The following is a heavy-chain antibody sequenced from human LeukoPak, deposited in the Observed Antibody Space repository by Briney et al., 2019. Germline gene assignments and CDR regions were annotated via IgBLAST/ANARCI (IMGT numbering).Heavy chain of an antibody. D-gene: IGHD3-22*01. CDR3: AKPRRDRNYDSSGYPSYFDY. J-gene: IGHJ4*02. Sequence: GGSLRLSCAASGFTFSSYAMSWVRQAPRKGLEWVSAISGSGGSTYYADSVKGRFTISRDNSKNTLYLQMNSLRAEDTAVYYCAKPRRDRNYDSSGYPSYFDYWGQGTLVTVSS. V-gene: IGHV3-23*01. CDR1: GFTFSSYA. CDR2: ISGSGGST.